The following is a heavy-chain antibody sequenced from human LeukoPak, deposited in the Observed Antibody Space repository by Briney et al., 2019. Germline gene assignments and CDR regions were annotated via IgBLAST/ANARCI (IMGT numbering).Heavy chain of an antibody. J-gene: IGHJ4*02. CDR1: GFTFSSYS. CDR3: ARDRGGIAAAGTNFDY. D-gene: IGHD6-13*01. V-gene: IGHV3-21*01. Sequence: GGSLRLSCAASGFTFSSYSINWVRQAPGKGLEWASSISSSSSYIYYADSVKGRFTISRDNAKNSLYLQMNSLRAEDAAVYYCARDRGGIAAAGTNFDYWGQGTLVTVSS. CDR2: ISSSSSYI.